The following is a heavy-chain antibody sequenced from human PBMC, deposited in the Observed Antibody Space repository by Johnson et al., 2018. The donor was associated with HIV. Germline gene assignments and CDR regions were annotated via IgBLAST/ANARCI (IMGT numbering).Heavy chain of an antibody. Sequence: QVQLVESGGGVVQPGGSLRLSCAASGFTLNSHGMHWVRQAPGKGLEWVAFIRYDGSNKYYADSVKGRFTISRDNSKNTLFLQMNSLRAEDTAVYYCAKDLFYGSGSWGAFDIWGQGTMVTVSS. CDR3: AKDLFYGSGSWGAFDI. J-gene: IGHJ3*02. D-gene: IGHD3-10*01. CDR1: GFTLNSHG. V-gene: IGHV3-30*02. CDR2: IRYDGSNK.